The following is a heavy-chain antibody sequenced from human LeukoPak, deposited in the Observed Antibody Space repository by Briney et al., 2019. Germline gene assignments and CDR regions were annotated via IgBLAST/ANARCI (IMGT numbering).Heavy chain of an antibody. CDR3: AKGWFTFGGVIVDDAFDI. CDR1: GFTFSGCG. V-gene: IGHV3-30*02. CDR2: IRYDGGVE. D-gene: IGHD3-16*02. J-gene: IGHJ3*02. Sequence: PGGSLRLSCAASGFTFSGCGMYWVRQAPGKGLEWVAFIRYDGGVEYPDSVQGRFTISRDNSKNTLYLQMNSLRAEDTAVYYCAKGWFTFGGVIVDDAFDIWGQGTMVTVSS.